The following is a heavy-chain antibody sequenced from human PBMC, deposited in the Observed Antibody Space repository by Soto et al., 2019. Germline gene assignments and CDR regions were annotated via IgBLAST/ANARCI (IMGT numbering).Heavy chain of an antibody. CDR2: INSDGSST. V-gene: IGHV3-74*01. Sequence: EVLLVESGGGLVQPGGSLRLSCAASGFTFSSYWMHWVRQAPGKGLVWVSRINSDGSSTSYADSVKGRFTISRDNAKNTLNLQMNSLRAEDTAVYYCARASRRGGPDYWGQGTLVTVSS. CDR1: GFTFSSYW. D-gene: IGHD3-10*01. CDR3: ARASRRGGPDY. J-gene: IGHJ4*02.